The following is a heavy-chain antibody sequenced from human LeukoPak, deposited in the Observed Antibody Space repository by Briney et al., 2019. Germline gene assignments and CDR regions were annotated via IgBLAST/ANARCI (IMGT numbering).Heavy chain of an antibody. CDR3: ARADYYDSSGYFDC. V-gene: IGHV1-2*06. CDR2: INPNSGGT. CDR1: GYTFTSYG. Sequence: RASVTVSCTASGYTFTSYGISWLRQAPGQGLEWMGRINPNSGGTNYAQKFQGRVTMTRDTSISTAYMELSRLRSDDTAVYYCARADYYDSSGYFDCWGQGTLVTVSS. D-gene: IGHD3-22*01. J-gene: IGHJ4*02.